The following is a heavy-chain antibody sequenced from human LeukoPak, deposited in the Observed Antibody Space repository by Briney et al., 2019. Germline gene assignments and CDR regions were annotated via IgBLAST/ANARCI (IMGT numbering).Heavy chain of an antibody. J-gene: IGHJ6*02. CDR3: AREGTRTGSQPSGGMDV. CDR2: IYYSGST. CDR1: GGSISSYY. D-gene: IGHD3-10*01. Sequence: SETLSLTCTVSGGSISSYYWSWIRQPPGKGLEWTGYIYYSGSTNYNPSLKSRVTISVDTSKNQFSLKLSSVTAADTAVYYCAREGTRTGSQPSGGMDVWGQGTTVTVSS. V-gene: IGHV4-59*01.